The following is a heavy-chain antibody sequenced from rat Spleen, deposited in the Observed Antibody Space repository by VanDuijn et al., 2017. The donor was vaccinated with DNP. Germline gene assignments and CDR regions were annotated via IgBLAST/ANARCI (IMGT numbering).Heavy chain of an antibody. Sequence: QVQLKESGPGLVQPSQTLSLTCTVSGFSLMDYSVHWVRQPPGKGLEWMGRIRSGGDTSYNSALKSRLSISRDTSKNQVFLKMNSLQTEDTATYYCARDLIIRDTTSAMDVWGQGTSVTVSS. CDR3: ARDLIIRDTTSAMDV. J-gene: IGHJ4*01. CDR1: GFSLMDYS. CDR2: IRSGGDT. D-gene: IGHD4-3*01. V-gene: IGHV2-19*01.